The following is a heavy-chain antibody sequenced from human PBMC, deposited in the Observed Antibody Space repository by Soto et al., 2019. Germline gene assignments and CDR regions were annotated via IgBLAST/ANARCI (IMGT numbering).Heavy chain of an antibody. CDR2: IIPIFGTA. CDR1: GGTFSSYA. J-gene: IGHJ5*02. D-gene: IGHD3-10*01. Sequence: ASVKVSCTASGGTFSSYAISWVRQAPGQGLEWMGGIIPIFGTANYAQKFQGRVTITADESTSTAYMELSSLRSEDTAGYYCARGDGGSAFVWFDPWGKGTLVTVSS. CDR3: ARGDGGSAFVWFDP. V-gene: IGHV1-69*01.